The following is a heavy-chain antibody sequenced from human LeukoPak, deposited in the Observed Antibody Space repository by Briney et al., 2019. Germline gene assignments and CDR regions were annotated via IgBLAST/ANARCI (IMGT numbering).Heavy chain of an antibody. CDR2: ISAYNGNT. D-gene: IGHD1-26*01. J-gene: IGHJ4*02. Sequence: ASVKVSCKASGYTFTSYGMRWVRQAPGQGLEWMGWISAYNGNTKYAQKLQGRVTMTTDTSTSTAYMELRSLRSEDTAVYYCARGPMWELLDWGQGTLVTAPS. V-gene: IGHV1-18*01. CDR1: GYTFTSYG. CDR3: ARGPMWELLD.